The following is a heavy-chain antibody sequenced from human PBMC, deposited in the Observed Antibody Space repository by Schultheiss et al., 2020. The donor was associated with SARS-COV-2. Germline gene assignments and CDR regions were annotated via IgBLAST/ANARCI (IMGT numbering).Heavy chain of an antibody. V-gene: IGHV4-4*07. Sequence: SQTLSLTCTVPGGSISSYYWSWIRQPAGKGLEWIGRIYTSGSTYYNPSLKSRVTMSVDTSKNQFSLKLSSVTAADTAVYYCARDIDSSSWYYYYYGMDVWGQGTTVTVSS. CDR2: IYTSGST. CDR3: ARDIDSSSWYYYYYGMDV. J-gene: IGHJ6*02. CDR1: GGSISSYY. D-gene: IGHD6-13*01.